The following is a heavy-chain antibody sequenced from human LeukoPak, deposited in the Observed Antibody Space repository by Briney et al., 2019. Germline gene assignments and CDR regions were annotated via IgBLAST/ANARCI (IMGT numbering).Heavy chain of an antibody. Sequence: SGGSLRLSCGGSGFALKSYSLTWVRQAPGKGLEWVSSISSTSAYIHYADSVKGRFTISRDNSKNTLYLQMNSLRAEDTAVYYCAKGGYYDVWSAYDYWGQGTLVTVSS. CDR1: GFALKSYS. D-gene: IGHD3-3*01. J-gene: IGHJ4*02. V-gene: IGHV3-21*01. CDR3: AKGGYYDVWSAYDY. CDR2: ISSTSAYI.